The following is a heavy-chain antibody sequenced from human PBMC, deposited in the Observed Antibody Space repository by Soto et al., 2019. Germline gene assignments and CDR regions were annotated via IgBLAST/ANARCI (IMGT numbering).Heavy chain of an antibody. CDR1: GGTFSSYT. J-gene: IGHJ4*02. D-gene: IGHD2-21*02. Sequence: QVQLVQSGAEVKKPGSSVKVSCKASGGTFSSYTISWVRQAPGQGLEWMGRIIPILGIPNYAQKFQGRVTITADKSTSTAYVELSSLRSEDTAVDYWARDDELAYCGGDCYSWGQGTLVTVSS. V-gene: IGHV1-69*02. CDR2: IIPILGIP. CDR3: ARDDELAYCGGDCYS.